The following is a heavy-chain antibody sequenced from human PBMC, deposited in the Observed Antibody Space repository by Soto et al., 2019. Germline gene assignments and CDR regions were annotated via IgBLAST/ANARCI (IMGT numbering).Heavy chain of an antibody. CDR2: IIPILGIA. Sequence: QVQLVQSGAEVKKPGSSVKVSCKASGGTFSSYTISWVRQAPGQGLEWMGRIIPILGIANYAQKFQGRVTITADKSTSTAYMELSSLRSEDTAVYYCAREYNWNDSDYHYGMDVWGQGTTVTVSS. CDR1: GGTFSSYT. V-gene: IGHV1-69*02. J-gene: IGHJ6*02. CDR3: AREYNWNDSDYHYGMDV. D-gene: IGHD1-1*01.